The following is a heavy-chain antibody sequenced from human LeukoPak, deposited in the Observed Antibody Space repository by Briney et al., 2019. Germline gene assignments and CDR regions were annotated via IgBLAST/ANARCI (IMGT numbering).Heavy chain of an antibody. Sequence: SGGSLRLSCAASGFTFSAYAMHWVRQAPGEGLEWVSGISPNSGTIYYADSVKGRFTISRDNSKNTLYLQMNSLSPEDTAVYYCAKAGPYFFDYWGQGTLVTVSS. CDR1: GFTFSAYA. CDR3: AKAGPYFFDY. J-gene: IGHJ4*02. V-gene: IGHV3-23*01. CDR2: ISPNSGTI.